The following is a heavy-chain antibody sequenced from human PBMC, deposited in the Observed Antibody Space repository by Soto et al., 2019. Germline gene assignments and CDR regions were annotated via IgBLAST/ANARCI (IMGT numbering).Heavy chain of an antibody. J-gene: IGHJ4*02. CDR3: AREKTTIGDFDY. V-gene: IGHV4-61*08. CDR2: IYYSGST. D-gene: IGHD1-7*01. Sequence: SETLSLTCTVSGGSISSGGYYWSWIRQHPGKGLEWIGYIYYSGSTNYNPSLKSRVTISVDTSKNQFSLKLSSVTAADTAVYYCAREKTTIGDFDYWGQGTLVTVSS. CDR1: GGSISSGGYY.